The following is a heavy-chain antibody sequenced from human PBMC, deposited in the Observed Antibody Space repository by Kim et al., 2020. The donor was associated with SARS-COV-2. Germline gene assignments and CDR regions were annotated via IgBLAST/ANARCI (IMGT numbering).Heavy chain of an antibody. D-gene: IGHD5-12*01. J-gene: IGHJ6*03. CDR1: GFTFGDYA. Sequence: GGSLRLSCTASGFTFGDYAMSWVRQAPGKGLEWVGFIRSKAYGGTTEYAASVKGRFTISRDDSKSIAYLQMNSLITEDTAVYYCTRAHNIGRWAYYYYYYMDVWGKGTTVTVSS. V-gene: IGHV3-49*04. CDR2: IRSKAYGGTT. CDR3: TRAHNIGRWAYYYYYYMDV.